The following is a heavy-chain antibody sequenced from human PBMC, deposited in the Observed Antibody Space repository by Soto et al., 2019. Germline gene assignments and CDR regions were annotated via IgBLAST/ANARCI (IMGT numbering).Heavy chain of an antibody. D-gene: IGHD2-15*01. J-gene: IGHJ4*02. CDR2: IYGDDAH. CDR3: VHSPAYCSGAGCDYFDY. CDR1: GFSLTTKAVG. Sequence: QITLKESGPTLVKPTQTLTLTCTFSGFSLTTKAVGVGWIRQPPGKALEWLSSIYGDDAHWYSPSLKSRLTITKDTSTNQVVLTMTNMDPVDTATCYCVHSPAYCSGAGCDYFDYWGLGTLVTVSS. V-gene: IGHV2-5*02.